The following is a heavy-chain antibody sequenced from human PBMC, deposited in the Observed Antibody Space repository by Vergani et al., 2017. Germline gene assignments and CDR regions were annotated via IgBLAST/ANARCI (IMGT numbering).Heavy chain of an antibody. D-gene: IGHD4-23*01. CDR3: ARKLGGGEFDP. CDR2: ITPFNGNT. CDR1: GYTFTYRY. V-gene: IGHV1-45*02. Sequence: QMQLVQSGAEVKKTGSSVKVSCKASGYTFTYRYLHWVRQAPGQALEWMGWITPFNGNTNYAQKFQGRVTMTRNTSISTAYMELSSLRSEDTAVYYCARKLGGGEFDPWGQGTLVTVSS. J-gene: IGHJ5*02.